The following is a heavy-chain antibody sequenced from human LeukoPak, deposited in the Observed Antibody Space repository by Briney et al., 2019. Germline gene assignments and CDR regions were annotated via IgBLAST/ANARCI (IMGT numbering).Heavy chain of an antibody. CDR3: ARDLEDVGATEFSDY. D-gene: IGHD1-26*01. V-gene: IGHV3-30-3*01. J-gene: IGHJ4*02. CDR2: ISYDGSNK. Sequence: PGGSLRLSCAASGFTFSSYAMHWVRQAPGKGLEWVAVISYDGSNKYYADSVKGRFTISRDNSKNTLYLQMNSLRAEDTAVYYCARDLEDVGATEFSDYWGQGTLVTVSS. CDR1: GFTFSSYA.